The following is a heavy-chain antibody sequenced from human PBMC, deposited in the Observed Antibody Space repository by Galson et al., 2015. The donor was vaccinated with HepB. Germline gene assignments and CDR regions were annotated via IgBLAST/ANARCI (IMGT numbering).Heavy chain of an antibody. CDR2: IWYDGSDQ. CDR3: ARVAYGNGMDV. Sequence: SLRLSCAASEFTFSNYGMQWVRQAPGKGLEWVATIWYDGSDQRYADSVKGRFTISRDNSKNTLYLQMNSLRAEDTAVYYCARVAYGNGMDVWGQGTTVTVSS. CDR1: EFTFSNYG. D-gene: IGHD4-17*01. J-gene: IGHJ6*02. V-gene: IGHV3-33*08.